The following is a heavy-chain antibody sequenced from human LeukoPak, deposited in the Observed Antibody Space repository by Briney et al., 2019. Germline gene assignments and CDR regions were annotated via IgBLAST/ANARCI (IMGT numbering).Heavy chain of an antibody. CDR3: ARSDYVWGSYPD. Sequence: ASVKVSCKASGYTFTSYDINWVRQATGQGLEWMGWMNPNSGNTGYAQKFQGRVTMTRNTSISTAYMELSSLRSEDTAVYYCARSDYVWGSYPDWGQGTLVTVSS. V-gene: IGHV1-8*01. J-gene: IGHJ4*02. CDR2: MNPNSGNT. CDR1: GYTFTSYD. D-gene: IGHD3-16*01.